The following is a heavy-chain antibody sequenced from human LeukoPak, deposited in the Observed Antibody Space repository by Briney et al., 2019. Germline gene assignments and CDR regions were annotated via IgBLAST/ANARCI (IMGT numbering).Heavy chain of an antibody. CDR3: MSDYDLP. Sequence: GGSLRLSCAASGFTFSSYSMTWVRQAPGKGLDWVSSISSNSRNTYYADSVKGRFTISRDNAKNSLYLQMNSLRVEDTAVYYCMSDYDLPGGQGTLVTVSS. J-gene: IGHJ5*02. V-gene: IGHV3-21*04. D-gene: IGHD4-17*01. CDR2: ISSNSRNT. CDR1: GFTFSSYS.